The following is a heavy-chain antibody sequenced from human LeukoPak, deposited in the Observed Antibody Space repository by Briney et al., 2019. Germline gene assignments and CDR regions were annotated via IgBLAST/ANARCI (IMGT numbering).Heavy chain of an antibody. Sequence: PSETLSLTCAVSGVSISSSNWWSWVRQPPGKGLEWIGEIYHSGSTNYNPSLKSRVTISVDKSKNQFSLKLSSVTAADTAVYYCAATSVDILTGYYLDYWGQGTLVTVSS. CDR2: IYHSGST. J-gene: IGHJ4*02. V-gene: IGHV4-4*02. CDR1: GVSISSSNW. D-gene: IGHD3-9*01. CDR3: AATSVDILTGYYLDY.